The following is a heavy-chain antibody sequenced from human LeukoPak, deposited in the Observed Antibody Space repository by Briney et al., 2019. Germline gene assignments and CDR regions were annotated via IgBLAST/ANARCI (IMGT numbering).Heavy chain of an antibody. D-gene: IGHD3-10*01. Sequence: GGSLRLSCAASGFTSSDYYMGWVRQAPGKGLEWVGLTKNKAYSYSTEYAASVEGRFTISRDDSKNSLCLQMNGLKSEDTAVYYCARVHSPYGGPGWFDPWGQGTLVTVSS. CDR2: TKNKAYSYST. V-gene: IGHV3-72*01. CDR3: ARVHSPYGGPGWFDP. J-gene: IGHJ5*02. CDR1: GFTSSDYY.